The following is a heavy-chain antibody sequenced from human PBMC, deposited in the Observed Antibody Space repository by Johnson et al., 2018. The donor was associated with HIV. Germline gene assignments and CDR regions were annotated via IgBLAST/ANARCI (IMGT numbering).Heavy chain of an antibody. Sequence: VQLVESGGGLVQPGGSLRLSCEASGFTVSSNYMSWVRQAPGKGLEWVSVIYSGGSTYYADSVKGRFTISRDNAKNSLSLQMNSLRAEDTAVYYCATSGDEYSSNWGDAFDIWGQGTMVTVSS. V-gene: IGHV3-66*01. D-gene: IGHD6-13*01. CDR1: GFTVSSNY. CDR2: IYSGGST. CDR3: ATSGDEYSSNWGDAFDI. J-gene: IGHJ3*02.